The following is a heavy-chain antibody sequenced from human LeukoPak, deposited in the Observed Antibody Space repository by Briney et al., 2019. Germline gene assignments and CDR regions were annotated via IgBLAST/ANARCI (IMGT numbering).Heavy chain of an antibody. Sequence: SETLSLTCTVSGYSISSGYYWGWIRQPPGKGLEWIGSIYHSGSTYYNPSLKSRVTISVDTSKNQFSLKLSSVTAADTAVYYCARVMVRGVTYYYYYYMDVWGKGTTVTVSS. CDR3: ARVMVRGVTYYYYYYMDV. V-gene: IGHV4-38-2*02. CDR2: IYHSGST. D-gene: IGHD3-10*01. CDR1: GYSISSGYY. J-gene: IGHJ6*03.